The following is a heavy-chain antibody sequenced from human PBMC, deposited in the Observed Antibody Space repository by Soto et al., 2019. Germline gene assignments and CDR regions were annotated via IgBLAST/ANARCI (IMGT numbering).Heavy chain of an antibody. J-gene: IGHJ4*02. CDR1: GFIFRSYA. CDR3: ARAFSGSYPNFDY. V-gene: IGHV3-30*09. CDR2: ITYDGANG. Sequence: GGSLRLSCLASGFIFRSYAMHWVRQAPGKGLEWMAVITYDGANGYYADSVRGRFAISRDNSKSTLFLQMNSLRPEDTAVYYCARAFSGSYPNFDYWGQGTLVTVSS. D-gene: IGHD1-26*01.